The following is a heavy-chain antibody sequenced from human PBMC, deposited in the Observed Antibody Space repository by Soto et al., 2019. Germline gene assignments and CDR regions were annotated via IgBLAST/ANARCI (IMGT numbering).Heavy chain of an antibody. Sequence: TLSLTCFVSGYSITAGGYYWSWIRHHPGKGLEWIGSFYSSGSIIYNPSLRSRVSISGDTSSNQFSMSLTSVTAADTARYYCARMYSSGSGWFHPWGQGTLVTVSS. CDR2: FYSSGSI. CDR3: ARMYSSGSGWFHP. J-gene: IGHJ5*02. D-gene: IGHD6-19*01. CDR1: GYSITAGGYY. V-gene: IGHV4-31*03.